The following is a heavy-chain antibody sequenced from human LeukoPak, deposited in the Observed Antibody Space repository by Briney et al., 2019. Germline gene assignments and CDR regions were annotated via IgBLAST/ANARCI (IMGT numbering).Heavy chain of an antibody. D-gene: IGHD3-10*01. CDR1: GGSISSSSYY. CDR3: ARHRFGEFLHFYL. V-gene: IGHV4-39*01. Sequence: SETLSLPCTVSGGSISSSSYYWGWIRQPPGRGLEWIGSIYYSGSTYYNPSLKSRVTISVDTSKNQFSLKLSSVTAADTAVYYCARHRFGEFLHFYLWGRGTLVTVSS. CDR2: IYYSGST. J-gene: IGHJ2*01.